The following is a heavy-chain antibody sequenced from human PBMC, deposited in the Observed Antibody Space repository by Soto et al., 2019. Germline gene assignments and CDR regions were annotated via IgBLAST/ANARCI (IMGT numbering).Heavy chain of an antibody. J-gene: IGHJ4*02. CDR2: IYYSGST. CDR3: ARAYGYYFDY. CDR1: GGYISSYY. D-gene: IGHD4-17*01. Sequence: SETLSLTCTVSGGYISSYYWSWIRQPPGKGLEWIGYIYYSGSTNYNPSLKSRVTISVDTSKNQFSLKLSSVTAADTAVYYCARAYGYYFDYWGQGTLVTVSS. V-gene: IGHV4-59*01.